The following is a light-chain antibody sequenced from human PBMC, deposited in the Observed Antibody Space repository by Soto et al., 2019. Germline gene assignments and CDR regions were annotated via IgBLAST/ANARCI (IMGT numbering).Light chain of an antibody. V-gene: IGLV2-23*02. Sequence: QSVLTQPASVSGSPGQSITISCTGTSSDVGSYNLVSWYQQHPGNAPKLMIYEVSKRPSGVSNRFSGSKSGNTASLTISGLQAEDEADYYCCSYAGSSTFWVFGTGTKVTVL. CDR3: CSYAGSSTFWV. CDR2: EVS. J-gene: IGLJ1*01. CDR1: SSDVGSYNL.